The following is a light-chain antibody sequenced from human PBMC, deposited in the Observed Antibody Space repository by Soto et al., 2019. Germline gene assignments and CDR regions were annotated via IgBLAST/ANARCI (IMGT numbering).Light chain of an antibody. CDR1: ISTIGAGYD. J-gene: IGLJ2*01. CDR3: QSYDSSLSVVV. V-gene: IGLV1-40*01. CDR2: GNS. Sequence: QSVLTQPPSVSGAPGQRVTISCTGSISTIGAGYDVHWYQQLPGTAPKLLIYGNSNRPSGVPDRFSGSKSGTSASLAITGLQAEDDADYYYQSYDSSLSVVVFGGGTKVTVL.